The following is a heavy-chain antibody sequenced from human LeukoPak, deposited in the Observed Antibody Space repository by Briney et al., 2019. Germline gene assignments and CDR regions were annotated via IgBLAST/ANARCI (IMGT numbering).Heavy chain of an antibody. J-gene: IGHJ4*02. V-gene: IGHV6-1*01. CDR1: GDSVSSNSSA. CDR2: TYYRSKWYN. Sequence: SQTLSLTCAISGDSVSSNSSAWNWIRQSPSRGLEWLGRTYYRSKWYNDYAVSVKSRITINPDTSKNQFSLQLNSVTPEDTAVYYCARGYYGSGSYYKGNDYWGQGTLVTVSS. CDR3: ARGYYGSGSYYKGNDY. D-gene: IGHD3-10*01.